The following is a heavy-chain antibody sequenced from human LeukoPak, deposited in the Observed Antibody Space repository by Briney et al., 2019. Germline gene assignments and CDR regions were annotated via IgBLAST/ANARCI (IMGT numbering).Heavy chain of an antibody. V-gene: IGHV4-59*01. D-gene: IGHD2-8*01. Sequence: MPSETLSLTCTVSGGSISSYYWSWIRQPPGKGLEWIGYIYYSGSTNYNPSLKSRVTISVDTSKNQFSLKLSSVTAADTAVYYCARVVVGTSGRYYYYYMDVWGKGTTVTVSS. CDR1: GGSISSYY. CDR3: ARVVVGTSGRYYYYYMDV. CDR2: IYYSGST. J-gene: IGHJ6*03.